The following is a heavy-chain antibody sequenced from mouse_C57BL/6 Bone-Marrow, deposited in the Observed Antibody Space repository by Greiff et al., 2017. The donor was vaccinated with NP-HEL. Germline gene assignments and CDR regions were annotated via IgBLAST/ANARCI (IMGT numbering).Heavy chain of an antibody. CDR2: IDPENGDT. Sequence: EVQLQQSGAELVRPGASVKLSCTASGFNIKDDYMHWVKQRPEQGLEWIGWIDPENGDTEYASKFQGKATITADTSSNTAYLPLSSLTSEDTAVYYCTTCSSWFAYWGQGTLVTVSA. V-gene: IGHV14-4*01. J-gene: IGHJ3*01. CDR1: GFNIKDDY. CDR3: TTCSSWFAY. D-gene: IGHD1-1*01.